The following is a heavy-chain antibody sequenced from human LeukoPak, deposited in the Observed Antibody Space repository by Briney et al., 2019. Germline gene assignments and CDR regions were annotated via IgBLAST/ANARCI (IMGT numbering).Heavy chain of an antibody. V-gene: IGHV3-30*18. CDR3: AKIFCGGSCNWFDH. Sequence: QPGRSLRLSCAASGFTFSSYGMHWVRQAPGKGLEWVAVISYDGSNKYYADSVKGRFTISRDNSKNTLYLQMNSLRAEDTAVYYCAKIFCGGSCNWFDHWGQGTLVTVPS. CDR1: GFTFSSYG. D-gene: IGHD2-15*01. CDR2: ISYDGSNK. J-gene: IGHJ5*02.